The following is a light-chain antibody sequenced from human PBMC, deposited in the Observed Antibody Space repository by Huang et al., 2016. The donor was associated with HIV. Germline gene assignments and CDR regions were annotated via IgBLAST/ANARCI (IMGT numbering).Light chain of an antibody. CDR2: GAS. CDR1: QSVSSTY. CDR3: QQYGISPPTWT. J-gene: IGKJ1*01. V-gene: IGKV3-20*01. Sequence: EIVLTQSPGTLSLSPGERATLSCRASQSVSSTYLAWYQQKPGQPPRLLIYGASSRATGIPDRVSGGGSGTDFTLTISRLEPEDFAVYYCQQYGISPPTWTFGQGTKVEIK.